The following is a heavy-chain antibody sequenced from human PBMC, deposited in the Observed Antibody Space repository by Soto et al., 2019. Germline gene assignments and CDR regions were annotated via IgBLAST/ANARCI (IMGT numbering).Heavy chain of an antibody. CDR1: GDTFTSYA. J-gene: IGHJ4*02. CDR3: ATFYCSVGSCYDF. D-gene: IGHD2-15*01. Sequence: ASVKVSCKASGDTFTSYAMHWVRQAPGQRLEWMGWINAGNGNRKYSQKFQGRVTITRDTSASTAYMELSSLRSEDTAVYYCATFYCSVGSCYDFWGQGSLVTVSS. V-gene: IGHV1-3*01. CDR2: INAGNGNR.